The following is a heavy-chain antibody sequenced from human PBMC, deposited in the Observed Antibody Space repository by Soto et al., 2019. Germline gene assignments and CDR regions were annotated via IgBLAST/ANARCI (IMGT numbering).Heavy chain of an antibody. CDR1: GGSISGYY. CDR2: VYYSGST. D-gene: IGHD4-4*01. V-gene: IGHV4-59*08. CDR3: AMTVTTLYYWFDP. Sequence: QVQLQESDPGLVKPSETLSLTCTVSGGSISGYYWSWIRQSPEKGLEWIGHVYYSGSTKYNPSLKSQVTIAVDTSKNQFSLNLRSVTAADTAVYYCAMTVTTLYYWFDPWGQGILVTVSS. J-gene: IGHJ5*02.